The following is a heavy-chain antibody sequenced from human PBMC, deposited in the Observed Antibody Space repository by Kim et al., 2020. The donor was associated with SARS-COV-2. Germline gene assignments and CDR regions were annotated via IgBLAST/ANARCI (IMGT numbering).Heavy chain of an antibody. D-gene: IGHD4-17*01. CDR3: ARSASDYKGFTY. V-gene: IGHV3-74*01. CDR1: GFTFSTYW. J-gene: IGHJ4*02. CDR2: INPDGRTT. Sequence: GGSLTLSCAASGFTFSTYWIHWVRQAPGMRPVWVSRINPDGRTTTYPDSVQGRFTISRDNSKNTLYLDISSLRADDAAMYYCARSASDYKGFTYWCRRTPVTVSS.